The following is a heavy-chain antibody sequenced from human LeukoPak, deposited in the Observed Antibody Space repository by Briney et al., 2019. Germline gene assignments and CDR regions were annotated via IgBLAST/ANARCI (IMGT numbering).Heavy chain of an antibody. CDR3: ASGGTTDCSGGSCYSFDP. CDR2: IYHSGST. V-gene: IGHV4-4*02. J-gene: IGHJ5*02. CDR1: GGSISSRNW. Sequence: SGTLSLTCAVSGGSISSRNWWSWVRQPPGKGLGWIGEIYHSGSTNYNPSLKSRVTISVDTSKNQFSLKLSSVTAADTAVYYCASGGTTDCSGGSCYSFDPWGQGTLVTVSS. D-gene: IGHD2-15*01.